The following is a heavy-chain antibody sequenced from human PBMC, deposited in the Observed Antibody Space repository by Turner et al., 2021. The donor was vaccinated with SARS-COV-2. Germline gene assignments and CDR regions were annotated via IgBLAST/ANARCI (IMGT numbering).Heavy chain of an antibody. J-gene: IGHJ5*02. CDR3: ARGPRGYDFWSGYPNWFDP. D-gene: IGHD3-3*01. CDR2: INPNSGGT. CDR1: GYTFSGYY. V-gene: IGHV1-2*02. Sequence: QVQLVPSGAEVKKPGASVKVSCKASGYTFSGYYMHWVRQAPGQGLEWMGWINPNSGGTNYAQKFQGRVTMTSDTSISTAYMELSRLRSDDTAVYYCARGPRGYDFWSGYPNWFDPWGQGTLVTVSS.